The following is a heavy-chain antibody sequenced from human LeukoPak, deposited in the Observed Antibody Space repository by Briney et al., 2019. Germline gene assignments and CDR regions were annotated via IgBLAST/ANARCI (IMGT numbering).Heavy chain of an antibody. D-gene: IGHD6-19*01. V-gene: IGHV3-30*04. CDR2: ISYDGSNK. J-gene: IGHJ4*02. Sequence: GGPLRPSCQALESTSGTFAIPWVGKAPGKGLEWVAVISYDGSNKYYADSVKGRFTISRDNSKNTLYLQMNSLRAEDTAVYYCVSSGFDYWGQGTLVTVSS. CDR3: VSSGFDY. CDR1: ESTSGTFA.